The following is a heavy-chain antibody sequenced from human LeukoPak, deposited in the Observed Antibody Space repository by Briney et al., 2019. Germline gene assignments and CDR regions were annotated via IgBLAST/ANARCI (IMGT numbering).Heavy chain of an antibody. CDR2: ISGSGGRT. CDR3: AKMEDSLGYYPYFDY. D-gene: IGHD3-22*01. Sequence: DPGGSLRLSCAASGFIFDNYAVGWVRQAPGKGPEWASHISGSGGRTYCADSVKGRFTISRDNSKNTLYLQMDSLRVEDTAIYYCAKMEDSLGYYPYFDYWGQGTLVTVSS. V-gene: IGHV3-23*01. CDR1: GFIFDNYA. J-gene: IGHJ4*02.